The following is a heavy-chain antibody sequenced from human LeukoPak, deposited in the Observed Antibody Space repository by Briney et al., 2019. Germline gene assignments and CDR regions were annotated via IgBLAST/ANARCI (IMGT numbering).Heavy chain of an antibody. V-gene: IGHV3-30*18. CDR3: AKVRPPKWELLGGAQYYFDY. CDR2: ISYDGSNK. D-gene: IGHD1-26*01. J-gene: IGHJ4*02. Sequence: PGRSLRLSCAASGFTFSSYGMHWVRQAPGKGLEWVAVISYDGSNKYYADSVKGRFTISRDNSKNTLYLQMNSLRAEDTAVYTCAKVRPPKWELLGGAQYYFDYWGQGTLVTVSS. CDR1: GFTFSSYG.